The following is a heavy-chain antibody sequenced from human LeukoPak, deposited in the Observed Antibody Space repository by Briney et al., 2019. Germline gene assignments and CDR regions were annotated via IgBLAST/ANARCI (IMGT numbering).Heavy chain of an antibody. CDR2: IYYSGST. J-gene: IGHJ6*03. CDR1: GGSISSYY. Sequence: SETLSLTCTVSGGSISSYYWSWIRQPPGKGLEWIGYIYYSGSTNYSPSLKSRVTISVDTSKNQFSLKLSSVIAADTAVYYCARTTEGYCSSASCFGFSYSYYMDVWGKGTTVTISS. V-gene: IGHV4-59*01. CDR3: ARTTEGYCSSASCFGFSYSYYMDV. D-gene: IGHD2-2*01.